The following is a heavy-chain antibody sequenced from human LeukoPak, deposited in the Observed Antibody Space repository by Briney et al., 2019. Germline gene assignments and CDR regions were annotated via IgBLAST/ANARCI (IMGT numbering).Heavy chain of an antibody. J-gene: IGHJ4*02. D-gene: IGHD2-21*01. V-gene: IGHV1-69*11. CDR2: IIPFLGTT. Sequence: SVKVSCKASGGVFTTYAVSWVRQAPGQGLEWMGSIIPFLGTTNYAQKLQGRVTITADEPTRTAYMELTYVRSDDTAVYYCTIIPNVNLFTHYFEYWGQGTLVTVSS. CDR3: TIIPNVNLFTHYFEY. CDR1: GGVFTTYA.